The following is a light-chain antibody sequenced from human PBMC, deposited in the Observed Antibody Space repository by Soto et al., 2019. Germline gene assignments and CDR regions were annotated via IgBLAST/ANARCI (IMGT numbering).Light chain of an antibody. CDR1: SSDVGGYNY. J-gene: IGLJ1*01. V-gene: IGLV2-8*01. CDR2: DVI. Sequence: QSALTQPPSASGSPGQSVTISCTGSSSDVGGYNYVSWYQQHPGKAPKLMIYDVIKRPSGVPDRFSGSKSGNTASLTVSGLQSEDEADYYCSSSTGGNTLGVFGTGTKVTVL. CDR3: SSSTGGNTLGV.